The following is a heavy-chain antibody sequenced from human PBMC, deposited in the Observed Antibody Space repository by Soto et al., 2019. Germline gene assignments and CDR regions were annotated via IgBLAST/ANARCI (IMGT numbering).Heavy chain of an antibody. Sequence: PSETLSLTCTVTGVSISSNNYYWGWIRLPPGKGLEWIGSASYSGRTYYNPSLKSRVTISVDTSKNQFSLKLTSVTAADTAVYYCARQNVAPTGIDYWGQGTLVTVSS. CDR3: ARQNVAPTGIDY. J-gene: IGHJ4*02. CDR2: ASYSGRT. CDR1: GVSISSNNYY. D-gene: IGHD2-15*01. V-gene: IGHV4-39*01.